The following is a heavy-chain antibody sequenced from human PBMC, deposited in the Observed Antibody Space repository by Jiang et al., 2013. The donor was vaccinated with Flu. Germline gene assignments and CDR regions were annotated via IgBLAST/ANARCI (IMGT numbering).Heavy chain of an antibody. CDR3: ARERGKARYSSNWFDY. Sequence: LLKPSETLSLTCTYPGASISAYYWTWIRQPPGEASGVDWVYHFQWEHQLQPFLKSRVTMSMDTSKNQFSLSLRSVTTADTAVYYCARERGKARYSSNWFDYWGQGVLVTVSS. J-gene: IGHJ4*02. D-gene: IGHD6-13*01. V-gene: IGHV4-59*13. CDR2: HFQWEH. CDR1: GASISAYY.